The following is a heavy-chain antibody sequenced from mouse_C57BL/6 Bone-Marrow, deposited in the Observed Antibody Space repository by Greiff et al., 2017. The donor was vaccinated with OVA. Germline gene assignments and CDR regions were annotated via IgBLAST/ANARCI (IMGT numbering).Heavy chain of an antibody. Sequence: QVHVKQSGAELVKPGASVKLSCKASGYTFTSYWMHWVKQRPGQGLEWIGMIHPNSGSTNYNEKFKSKATLTVDKSSSTAYMQLSSLTSEDSAVYYCARSSGAYWGQGTTLTVSS. D-gene: IGHD3-2*02. CDR1: GYTFTSYW. CDR2: IHPNSGST. J-gene: IGHJ2*01. V-gene: IGHV1-64*01. CDR3: ARSSGAY.